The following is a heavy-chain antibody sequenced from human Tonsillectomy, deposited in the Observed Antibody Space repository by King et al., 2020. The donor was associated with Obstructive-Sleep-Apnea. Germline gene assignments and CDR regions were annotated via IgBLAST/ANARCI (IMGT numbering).Heavy chain of an antibody. V-gene: IGHV3-23*04. J-gene: IGHJ4*02. Sequence: VQLVESGGGLVQPGGSLRLSCAASGFTFSSYAMSWVRQAPGRGLEWVSAISGSVVSTYYADSVTGRFTISGDNSQNTLCLQMNSLRAEDTAVYYCAKVGHYDILTGYYLGYYFDYWGQGTLVTVSS. CDR2: ISGSVVST. D-gene: IGHD3-9*01. CDR3: AKVGHYDILTGYYLGYYFDY. CDR1: GFTFSSYA.